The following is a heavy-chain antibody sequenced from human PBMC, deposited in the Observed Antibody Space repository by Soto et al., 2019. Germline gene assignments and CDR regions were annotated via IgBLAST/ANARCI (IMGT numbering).Heavy chain of an antibody. D-gene: IGHD6-13*01. CDR1: GRSFSLYR. Sequence: SVKVSRKASGRSFSLYRNNWVRQAPGQGLEWVGGIVPIYRTADYAQKFQGRVTITADESALTSYMELRSLKSQDTAVYYCVRDSGAKLSSSWGQGTLVTVSS. V-gene: IGHV1-69*13. J-gene: IGHJ4*02. CDR2: IVPIYRTA. CDR3: VRDSGAKLSSS.